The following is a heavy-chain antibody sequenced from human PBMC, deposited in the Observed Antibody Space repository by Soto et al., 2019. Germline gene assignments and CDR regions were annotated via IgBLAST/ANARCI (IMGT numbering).Heavy chain of an antibody. D-gene: IGHD6-13*01. V-gene: IGHV1-2*04. J-gene: IGHJ6*02. CDR2: MNPDTGGT. CDR3: ARDPYTSSSGYYYGMDV. CDR1: GYTFSDFS. Sequence: ASVKVSCKASGYTFSDFSMHCVRQAPGQGLEWVGWMNPDTGGTNYAQKFQGWVTMTRDTSISTAYMELSSLRSDDTAVYYCARDPYTSSSGYYYGMDVWVQGTTVTVSS.